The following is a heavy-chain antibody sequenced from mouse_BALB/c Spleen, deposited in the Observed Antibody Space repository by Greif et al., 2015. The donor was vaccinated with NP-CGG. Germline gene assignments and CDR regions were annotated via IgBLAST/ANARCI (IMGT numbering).Heavy chain of an antibody. CDR3: ARILGRSFYYAMDY. CDR2: IDPANGNT. J-gene: IGHJ4*01. V-gene: IGHV14-3*02. Sequence: VQLQQSGAELVKPGASVKLSCTASGFNIKDTYMHWVKQRPEQGLEWIGRIDPANGNTKYDPKFQGKATITADTSSNTAYLQLSSLTSEDTAVYYCARILGRSFYYAMDYWGQGTSVTVSS. D-gene: IGHD4-1*01. CDR1: GFNIKDTY.